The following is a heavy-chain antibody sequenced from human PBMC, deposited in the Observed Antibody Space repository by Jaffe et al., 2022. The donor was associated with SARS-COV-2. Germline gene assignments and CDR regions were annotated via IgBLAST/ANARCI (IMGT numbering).Heavy chain of an antibody. D-gene: IGHD3-10*01. CDR1: GFTFSSYA. Sequence: EVQLLESGGGLVQPGGSLRLSCAASGFTFSSYAMSWVRQAPGKGLEWVSAISGSGGSTYYADSVKGRFTISRDNSKNTLYLQMNSLRAEDTAVYYCAKAQPTYLWFGELFSYYYYGMDVWGQGTTVTVSS. CDR2: ISGSGGST. J-gene: IGHJ6*02. V-gene: IGHV3-23*01. CDR3: AKAQPTYLWFGELFSYYYYGMDV.